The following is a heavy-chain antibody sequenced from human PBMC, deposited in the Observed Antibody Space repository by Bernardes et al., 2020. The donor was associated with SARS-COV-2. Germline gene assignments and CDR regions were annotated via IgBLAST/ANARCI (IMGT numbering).Heavy chain of an antibody. CDR3: VRHSSGWYSVDY. V-gene: IGHV3-66*04. CDR2: VYNDGRT. J-gene: IGHJ4*02. D-gene: IGHD6-19*01. CDR1: GFTVSSNS. Sequence: GVSLRLSCAASGFTVSSNSMSWVRQAPGTGLEWVSVVYNDGRTYYADSVKGRFTISRDYSKNTLYLQMNSLRAEDTAVYFCVRHSSGWYSVDYWGQGTLVTVSS.